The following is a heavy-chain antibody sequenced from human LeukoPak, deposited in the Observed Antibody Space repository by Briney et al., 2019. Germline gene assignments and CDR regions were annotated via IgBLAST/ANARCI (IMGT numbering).Heavy chain of an antibody. Sequence: PSETLSLTCSVSGVSISRGDYYWSWIRQPPGKGLEWIGHIYYSGSTHYNPSLKSRVSISVDTSKNQFSLKVTSVTAADTAVYYCARGDKKENLSGPSGYFDPWGQGSLVTVSS. D-gene: IGHD3-10*01. V-gene: IGHV4-30-4*01. CDR2: IYYSGST. CDR1: GVSISRGDYY. J-gene: IGHJ5*02. CDR3: ARGDKKENLSGPSGYFDP.